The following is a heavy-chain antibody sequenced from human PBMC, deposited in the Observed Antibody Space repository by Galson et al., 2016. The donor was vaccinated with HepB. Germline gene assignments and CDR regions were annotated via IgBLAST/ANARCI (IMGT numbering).Heavy chain of an antibody. D-gene: IGHD2-2*03. CDR2: IWSDTNAE. CDR3: ARVRGKRYGYSDH. J-gene: IGHJ4*02. CDR1: GFSFSDYG. Sequence: SLRLSCAASGFSFSDYGMHWVRHTPGKGLEWVAVIWSDTNAEYYVDSVKGRFTISRDKSNNMLYLQMDSLRVEDTAVYYCARVRGKRYGYSDHWGQGTLVTVSS. V-gene: IGHV3-33*01.